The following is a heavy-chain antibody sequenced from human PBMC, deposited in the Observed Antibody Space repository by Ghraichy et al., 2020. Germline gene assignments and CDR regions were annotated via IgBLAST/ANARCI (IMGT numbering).Heavy chain of an antibody. CDR3: ARGQGRGRSKAEYYFDY. V-gene: IGHV4-34*01. CDR2: INHSGST. D-gene: IGHD3-10*01. Sequence: SETLSLTCAVYGGSFSGYYWSWIRQPPGKGLEWIGEINHSGSTNYNPSLKSRVTISVDTSKNQFSLKLSSVTAADTAVYYCARGQGRGRSKAEYYFDYWGQGTLVTVSS. J-gene: IGHJ4*02. CDR1: GGSFSGYY.